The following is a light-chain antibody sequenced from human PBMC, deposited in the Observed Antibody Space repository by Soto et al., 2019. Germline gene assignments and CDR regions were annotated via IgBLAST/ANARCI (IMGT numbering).Light chain of an antibody. V-gene: IGKV1-6*01. J-gene: IGKJ4*01. CDR1: QGIRND. CDR3: LQDYDYPLT. CDR2: ATS. Sequence: AIQMTQSPSSLSASVGDRVTITCRASQGIRNDLGWYQQKPGKAPKLLIYATSTLQSGVPSRFSGSGSGTDFTLTIGSRQPEDFATYYCLQDYDYPLTFGGGTKVEIK.